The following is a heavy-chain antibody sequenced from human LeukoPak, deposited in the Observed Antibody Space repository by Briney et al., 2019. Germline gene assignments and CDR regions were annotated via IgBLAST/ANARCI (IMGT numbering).Heavy chain of an antibody. V-gene: IGHV3-33*01. J-gene: IGHJ4*02. CDR1: GFTFSNYG. Sequence: GGSLRLSCAASGFTFSNYGMHWVRQAPGKGLEWVAVIWHDGTNKYYADSVKGRFTISRDNSKNTLYLQMNSLRAEDTAVYYCARAGDTMVTTGNLDYWGQGTLVTVSS. D-gene: IGHD4-17*01. CDR3: ARAGDTMVTTGNLDY. CDR2: IWHDGTNK.